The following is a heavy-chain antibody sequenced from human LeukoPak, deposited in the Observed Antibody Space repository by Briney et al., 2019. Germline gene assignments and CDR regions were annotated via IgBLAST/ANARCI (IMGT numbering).Heavy chain of an antibody. CDR1: DVSISSGIYY. CDR3: ARHSSSWYYFDY. J-gene: IGHJ4*02. CDR2: LSDSGTT. D-gene: IGHD6-13*01. Sequence: SETLSLTCSVSDVSISSGIYYWGWIRQPPGRGLEWIGSLSDSGTTFYTPSLKSRVTISVDTSKNQFSLKPNSLTATDTAIYYSARHSSSWYYFDYWAQGNLVTVSS. V-gene: IGHV4-39*01.